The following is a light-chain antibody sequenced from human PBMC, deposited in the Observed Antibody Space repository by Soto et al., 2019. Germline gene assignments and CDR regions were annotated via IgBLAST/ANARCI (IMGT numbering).Light chain of an antibody. CDR1: ESVSDSQ. Sequence: EIVVSKSPVTLSVTPGERATLSCRTSESVSDSQLAWYQQKPGQAPRLLIYGVSTRATGIADRFSGSGSGTDFTLTISRLEPADFALYYCPQYGSSRWPFAQGTKVDIK. CDR2: GVS. CDR3: PQYGSSRWP. J-gene: IGKJ1*01. V-gene: IGKV3-20*01.